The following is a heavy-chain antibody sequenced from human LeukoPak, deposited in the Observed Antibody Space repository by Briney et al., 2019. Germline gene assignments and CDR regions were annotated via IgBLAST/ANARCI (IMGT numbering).Heavy chain of an antibody. J-gene: IGHJ4*02. D-gene: IGHD3-9*01. Sequence: PSETLSLTCAVSGGSISSSNWWSWVRQPPGKGLEWIGEIYHSGSTNYNPSLKSRVTISVDKSKNQFSLKLRSVTAADTAVYYCARATNDWLLIYYFDYWGQGTLVTVSS. CDR1: GGSISSSNW. CDR3: ARATNDWLLIYYFDY. V-gene: IGHV4-4*02. CDR2: IYHSGST.